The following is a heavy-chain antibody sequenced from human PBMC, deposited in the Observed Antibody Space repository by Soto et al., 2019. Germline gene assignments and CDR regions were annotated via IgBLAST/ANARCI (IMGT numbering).Heavy chain of an antibody. D-gene: IGHD3-10*01. Sequence: SETLSLTCTVSGGSISSSSYYWGWIRQPPGKGLEWIGSIYYSGSTYYNPSLKSRVTISVDTSKNQFSLNLSSVTAADTAVYYCARHMAPGDYFDYWGQGTLVTVSS. CDR3: ARHMAPGDYFDY. CDR1: GGSISSSSYY. J-gene: IGHJ4*02. V-gene: IGHV4-39*01. CDR2: IYYSGST.